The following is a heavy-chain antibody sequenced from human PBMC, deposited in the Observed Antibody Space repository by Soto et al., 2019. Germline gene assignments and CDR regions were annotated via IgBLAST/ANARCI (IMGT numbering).Heavy chain of an antibody. V-gene: IGHV1-46*01. Sequence: GASVKVSCKASGYTFTSYYMHWVRQAPGQGLEWMGIINPSGGSTSYAQKFQGRVTMTRDTSTSTVYMELSSLRSEDTAVYYCARGGPSIFGVARPYYYYGMDVWGQGTTVTVSS. CDR3: ARGGPSIFGVARPYYYYGMDV. CDR1: GYTFTSYY. CDR2: INPSGGST. J-gene: IGHJ6*02. D-gene: IGHD3-3*01.